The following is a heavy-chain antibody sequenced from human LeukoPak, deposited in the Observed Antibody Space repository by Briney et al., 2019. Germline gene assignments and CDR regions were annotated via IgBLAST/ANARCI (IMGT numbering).Heavy chain of an antibody. CDR2: IYHSGST. D-gene: IGHD5-12*01. J-gene: IGHJ4*02. CDR1: GYSISSGYY. CDR3: ARGRRVDGYDFDY. V-gene: IGHV4-38-2*02. Sequence: SETLSLTCTVSGYSISSGYYWGWIRQPPGKGLEWIGSIYHSGSTYYNPSLKSRVTISVDTSKNQFSLKLSSVTAADTAVYYCARGRRVDGYDFDYWGQGTLVTVSS.